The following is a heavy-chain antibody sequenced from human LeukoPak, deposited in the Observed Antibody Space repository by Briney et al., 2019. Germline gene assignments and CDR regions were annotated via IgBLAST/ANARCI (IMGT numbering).Heavy chain of an antibody. V-gene: IGHV1-8*01. CDR2: MNPNSGNT. J-gene: IGHJ4*02. CDR3: ARARGYSYGYSDY. Sequence: ASVKVSCKASGYIFTNYDIKWVRQATGQGLEWMGWMNPNSGNTGFAQKFQGRVTMTRNTSKSTAYTELSSLTSEDTAVYYCARARGYSYGYSDYWGQGTLVTVSS. D-gene: IGHD5-18*01. CDR1: GYIFTNYD.